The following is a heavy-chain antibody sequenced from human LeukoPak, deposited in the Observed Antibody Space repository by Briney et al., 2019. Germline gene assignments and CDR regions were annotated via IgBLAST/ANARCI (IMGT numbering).Heavy chain of an antibody. Sequence: SQTLSLTCAISGDSVSINSAAWNWIRQSPARGLEWLRSTYYRCKWYNDYAVSVKSRITINPDTSKNQFSLKLSSVPAADTAVYYCAREVSGATDYYYYYMDVWGKGTTVTVSS. CDR1: GDSVSINSAA. CDR3: AREVSGATDYYYYYMDV. J-gene: IGHJ6*03. D-gene: IGHD1-26*01. CDR2: TYYRCKWYN. V-gene: IGHV6-1*01.